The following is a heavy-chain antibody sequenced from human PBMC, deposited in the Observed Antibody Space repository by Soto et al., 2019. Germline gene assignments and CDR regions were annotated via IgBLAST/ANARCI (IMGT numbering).Heavy chain of an antibody. CDR2: IYHSGST. D-gene: IGHD2-15*01. CDR3: ARAYCSGGSCWAWSSWFDP. V-gene: IGHV4-4*02. CDR1: GGSISSSNW. J-gene: IGHJ5*02. Sequence: SETLSLTCAVSGGSISSSNWWSWVRRPPGKGLEWIGEIYHSGSTNYNPSLKSRVTISVDKSKNQFSLKLSSVTAADTAVYYCARAYCSGGSCWAWSSWFDPWGQGTLVTVSS.